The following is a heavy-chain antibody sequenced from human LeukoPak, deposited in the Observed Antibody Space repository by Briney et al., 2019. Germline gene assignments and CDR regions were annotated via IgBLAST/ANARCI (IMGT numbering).Heavy chain of an antibody. V-gene: IGHV1-46*01. Sequence: GASVKVSCKASGYTFTSYYMHWVRQAPGQGLEWMGIINPSGGSTSYAQKFQGRVTMTRDTFTSTVYMELSSLRSEDTAVYYCARDSGSYRGLGYWGQGTLVTVSS. J-gene: IGHJ4*02. CDR1: GYTFTSYY. CDR3: ARDSGSYRGLGY. CDR2: INPSGGST. D-gene: IGHD1-26*01.